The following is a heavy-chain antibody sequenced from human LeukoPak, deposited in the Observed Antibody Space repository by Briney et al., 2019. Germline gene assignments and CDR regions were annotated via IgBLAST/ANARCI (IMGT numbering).Heavy chain of an antibody. CDR2: ISNTGTT. D-gene: IGHD3-10*01. V-gene: IGHV3-15*01. Sequence: PGGSLRLSCAASGFTVRSAWMTWARQVPGKGLEWVGRISNTGTTQYAAPVKGRFTVSRDDSKNTPYLQMNILKIDDTAVYHCTRGHYGPWGQGTLVTVSS. CDR3: TRGHYGP. CDR1: GFTVRSAW. J-gene: IGHJ5*02.